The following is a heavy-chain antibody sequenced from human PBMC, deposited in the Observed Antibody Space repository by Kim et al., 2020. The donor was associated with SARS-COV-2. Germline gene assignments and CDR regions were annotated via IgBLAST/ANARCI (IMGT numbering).Heavy chain of an antibody. CDR3: ARDRATMVRNYYYGMDV. J-gene: IGHJ6*02. CDR2: INHSGST. Sequence: SETLSLTCAVYGGSFSGYYWSWIRQPPGKGLEWIGEINHSGSTNYNPSLKRRVTISVDTSKNQFSLKLSSVTAADTAVYYCARDRATMVRNYYYGMDVWGQGTTVTVSS. V-gene: IGHV4-34*01. D-gene: IGHD3-10*01. CDR1: GGSFSGYY.